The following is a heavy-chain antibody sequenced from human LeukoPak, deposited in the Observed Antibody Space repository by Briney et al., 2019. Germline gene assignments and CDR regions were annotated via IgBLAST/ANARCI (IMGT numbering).Heavy chain of an antibody. V-gene: IGHV4-59*01. CDR2: IYYSGST. CDR1: GGSISNYY. CDR3: AGDVVATLNAFDI. J-gene: IGHJ3*02. D-gene: IGHD2-15*01. Sequence: SETLSLTCTVSGGSISNYYWSWIRQPPGKGLEWIGYIYYSGSTNYNPSLKSRVTISIDTSKNQFSLKLSSVTAADTAVYYCAGDVVATLNAFDIWGQGTMVTVSS.